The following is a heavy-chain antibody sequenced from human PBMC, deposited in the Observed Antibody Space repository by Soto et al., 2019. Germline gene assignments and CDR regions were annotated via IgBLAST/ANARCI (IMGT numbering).Heavy chain of an antibody. V-gene: IGHV4-59*01. CDR1: GGSISGSY. Sequence: LPETLSLTCSVSGGSISGSYWSWIRQSPGKGLEWLGYVYYTGSTNYSPSLKSRVTISVDTSKNQFSLKLSSVTAADAAVYYCAREAYSSSWYRGNYFDYWGQGTLVTVSS. D-gene: IGHD6-13*01. J-gene: IGHJ4*02. CDR2: VYYTGST. CDR3: AREAYSSSWYRGNYFDY.